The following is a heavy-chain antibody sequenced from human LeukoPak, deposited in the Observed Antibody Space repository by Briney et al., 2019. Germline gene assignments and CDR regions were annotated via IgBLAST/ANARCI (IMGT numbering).Heavy chain of an antibody. Sequence: PGGSLRLSCAASGFTFSSYAMSWVRPAPGKGLEWVSATSGSGGSTYYADSVKGRFTISRDNSKNTLYLQMNSLRAEDTAVYYCAKFFMPDHIAAAGTFSIYYYYYYMDAWGKGTTVTVSS. D-gene: IGHD6-13*01. J-gene: IGHJ6*03. CDR2: TSGSGGST. V-gene: IGHV3-23*01. CDR1: GFTFSSYA. CDR3: AKFFMPDHIAAAGTFSIYYYYYYMDA.